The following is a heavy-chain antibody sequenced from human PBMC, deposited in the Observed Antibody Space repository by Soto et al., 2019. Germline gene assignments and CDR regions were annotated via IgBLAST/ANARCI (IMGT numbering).Heavy chain of an antibody. CDR3: AKASSDIVAVLIDY. Sequence: AGCLRYSGASAMVVYRHYGMHWVRQAPGEGLEWVAVISYDGSDRYYADSVKGRFTISRDNSKNTLYLQMNSLRIEDTAVYYCAKASSDIVAVLIDYWGQGTLVTGSS. V-gene: IGHV3-30*18. J-gene: IGHJ4*02. CDR2: ISYDGSDR. CDR1: MVVYRHYG. D-gene: IGHD2-2*01.